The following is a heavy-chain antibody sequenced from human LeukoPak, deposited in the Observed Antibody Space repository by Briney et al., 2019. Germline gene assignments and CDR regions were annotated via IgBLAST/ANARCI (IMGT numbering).Heavy chain of an antibody. CDR1: GFTFSSYE. V-gene: IGHV3-48*03. J-gene: IGHJ4*02. CDR3: ARVVDHDYSDYYLDY. Sequence: GGSLRLSCAASGFTFSSYEMNWVRQAPGKGLEWVSYISSSGSTIYYADSVKGRFTISRDNAKNSLYLQMNSLRAEDTALYYCARVVDHDYSDYYLDYWGQGTLVTVSS. D-gene: IGHD4-11*01. CDR2: ISSSGSTI.